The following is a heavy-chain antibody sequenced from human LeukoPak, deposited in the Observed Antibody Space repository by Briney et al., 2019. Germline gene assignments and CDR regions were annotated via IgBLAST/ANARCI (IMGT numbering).Heavy chain of an antibody. CDR1: GFTFSSYA. D-gene: IGHD6-13*01. Sequence: GGSLRLSCAASGFTFSSYAMHWVRQAPGKGWEWVAVIPYNGSNKYYTDSVKGRFTISRDNSKNTLYLQMNSLRAEDTAVYYCARDLGIALDYWGQGTLVTVSS. CDR2: IPYNGSNK. J-gene: IGHJ4*02. CDR3: ARDLGIALDY. V-gene: IGHV3-30*04.